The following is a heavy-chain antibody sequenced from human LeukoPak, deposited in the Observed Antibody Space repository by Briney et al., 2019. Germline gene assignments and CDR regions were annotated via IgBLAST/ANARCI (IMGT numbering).Heavy chain of an antibody. Sequence: EGSLRLSWAAAGFIFSSYWMSWVRQAAGKGLEWVANIKQDGSEKYYVDSVKGRFTISRDNAKNSLYLQMNSLRAEDTAVYYCARDDYDILTGYYYYYGMDVWGQGTTVTVSS. D-gene: IGHD3-9*01. CDR2: IKQDGSEK. CDR1: GFIFSSYW. CDR3: ARDDYDILTGYYYYYGMDV. V-gene: IGHV3-7*01. J-gene: IGHJ6*02.